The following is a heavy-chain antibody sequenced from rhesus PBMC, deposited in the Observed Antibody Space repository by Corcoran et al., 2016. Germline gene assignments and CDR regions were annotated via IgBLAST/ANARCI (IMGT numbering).Heavy chain of an antibody. CDR2: INGNSGST. J-gene: IGHJ3*01. CDR1: GGSFSSYW. Sequence: QVQLQESGPGLVKPSETLSLTCAVSGGSFSSYWWSWLRQPPGKGLEWIGEINGNSGSTNDNPSLKSRVTISKDASKTQFSLKLSSVTAADTAVYYCARYGIAAAPDDAFDFWGQGLSVTVSS. D-gene: IGHD6-25*01. CDR3: ARYGIAAAPDDAFDF. V-gene: IGHV4-80*01.